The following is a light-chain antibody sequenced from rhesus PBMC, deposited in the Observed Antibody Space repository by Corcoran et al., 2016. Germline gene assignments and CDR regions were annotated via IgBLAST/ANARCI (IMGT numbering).Light chain of an antibody. V-gene: IGKV1-44*03. CDR1: QTISSY. Sequence: DIQMTQSPSSLSASVGDRVTITCRASQTISSYLAWYQQKPGKVPKLLIYAASNLQSGVPSRFSGSGSGTDFTLTISSLQPEDYATYFCQQHNSHPLTFGGGTKVEL. CDR2: AAS. J-gene: IGKJ4*01. CDR3: QQHNSHPLT.